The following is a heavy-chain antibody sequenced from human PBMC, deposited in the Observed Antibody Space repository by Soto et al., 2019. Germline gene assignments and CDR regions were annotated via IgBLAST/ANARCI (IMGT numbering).Heavy chain of an antibody. CDR2: ISSSSST. V-gene: IGHV3-11*05. D-gene: IGHD3-10*01. CDR1: GFTFSDYY. Sequence: QVQLVESGGGLVKPGGSLRLSCAASGFTFSDYYMSWIRQAPGKGLEWVSYISSSSSTNYADSVKGRFTISRDNAKNSLYLEMNSLRAEDTAVYYCARASGYWGQGTLVTVSS. J-gene: IGHJ4*02. CDR3: ARASGY.